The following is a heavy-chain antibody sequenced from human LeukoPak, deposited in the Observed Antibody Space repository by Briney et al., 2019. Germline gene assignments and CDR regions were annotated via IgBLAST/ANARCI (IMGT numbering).Heavy chain of an antibody. CDR2: ISGSGGST. Sequence: QPGGSLRLSCAASGFTFSSYGMSWVRQAPGKGLEWVSAISGSGGSTYYADSVKGRFTISRDNAKNSLYLQMNSLRAEDTAVYYCARDTLAGGAFDYWGQGTLVTVSS. CDR3: ARDTLAGGAFDY. V-gene: IGHV3-23*01. J-gene: IGHJ4*02. CDR1: GFTFSSYG.